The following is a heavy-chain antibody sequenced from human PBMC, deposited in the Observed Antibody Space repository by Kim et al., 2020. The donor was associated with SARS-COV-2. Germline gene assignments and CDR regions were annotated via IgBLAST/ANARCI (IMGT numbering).Heavy chain of an antibody. V-gene: IGHV3-15*01. D-gene: IGHD1-26*01. CDR3: ISFDYSGNYYGWFDP. CDR1: GFTFSDAW. CDR2: IKSKTDGGTT. Sequence: GGSLRLSCAVSGFTFSDAWMSWVRQAPGKVLEWVGRIKSKTDGGTTDYTAPVKGRFTISRDDSKNMLYLQMNSLKTEDTAVYYCISFDYSGNYYGWFDPWGQGTLVTVSS. J-gene: IGHJ5*02.